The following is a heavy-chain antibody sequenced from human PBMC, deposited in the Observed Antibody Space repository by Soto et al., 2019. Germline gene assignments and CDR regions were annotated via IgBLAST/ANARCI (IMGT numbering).Heavy chain of an antibody. CDR1: GYTFTSYG. CDR2: ISAYNGNT. Sequence: QVQLVQSGAEVKKPGASVKVSCKASGYTFTSYGISWVRQAPGQGLEWMGWISAYNGNTNYAQKLKGRVTMPTDTSRSTAYMELRSLRSDDPAVYYCARVDTAMVAVDYWGQGTLVTVSS. D-gene: IGHD5-18*01. J-gene: IGHJ4*02. CDR3: ARVDTAMVAVDY. V-gene: IGHV1-18*04.